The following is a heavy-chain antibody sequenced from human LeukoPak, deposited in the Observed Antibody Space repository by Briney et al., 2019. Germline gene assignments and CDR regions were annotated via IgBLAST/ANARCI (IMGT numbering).Heavy chain of an antibody. D-gene: IGHD2-2*01. J-gene: IGHJ4*02. V-gene: IGHV3-74*01. Sequence: GGSLRLSCAASGSYWMHWVRQAPGKGLVWVSHITSDGSGTGYADSVKGRFTISKDNAKNTVYLQMNNLRAEDTAVYYCVSFYETYWGRGTLVTVSS. CDR3: VSFYETY. CDR1: GSYW. CDR2: ITSDGSGT.